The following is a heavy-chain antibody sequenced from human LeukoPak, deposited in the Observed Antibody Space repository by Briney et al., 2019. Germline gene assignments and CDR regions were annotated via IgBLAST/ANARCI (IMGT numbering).Heavy chain of an antibody. Sequence: GGTLRLSCAASGFTFDDYAMHWVRQAPGKGLEWVSGISWNSGSIGYADSVKGRFTISRDNAKNSLYLQMNSLRAEDTALYYCAKSGRSYCYYMDVWGKGTTVTISS. CDR1: GFTFDDYA. CDR2: ISWNSGSI. CDR3: AKSGRSYCYYMDV. D-gene: IGHD2-15*01. V-gene: IGHV3-9*01. J-gene: IGHJ6*03.